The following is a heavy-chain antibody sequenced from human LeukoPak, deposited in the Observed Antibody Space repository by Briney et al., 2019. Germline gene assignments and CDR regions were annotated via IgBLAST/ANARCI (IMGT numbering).Heavy chain of an antibody. V-gene: IGHV3-23*01. J-gene: IGHJ5*02. CDR2: ISGSGGNT. CDR1: GFTFSSYA. Sequence: GGSLRLSCAASGFTFSSYAMSWVRQAPGKGLEWVSAISGSGGNTYYADSVKGRFTISRDNSKNTLYLQMNSLRAEDTAVYYCAKALAARNWFDPWGQGTLVTVSS. CDR3: AKALAARNWFDP. D-gene: IGHD6-6*01.